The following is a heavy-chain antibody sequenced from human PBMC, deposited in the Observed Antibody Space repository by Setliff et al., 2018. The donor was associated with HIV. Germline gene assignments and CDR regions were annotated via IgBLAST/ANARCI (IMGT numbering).Heavy chain of an antibody. CDR2: ISPDGSDT. D-gene: IGHD3-22*01. V-gene: IGHV3-74*01. CDR3: ALVGGITVPPDGFDI. Sequence: GGSLRLSCAASGFTFRNYWMNCVRQAPGKGLVWVARISPDGSDTTHADAVKGRFTISRDNAKNTLYLQMNSLRAEDTAVYHCALVGGITVPPDGFDIWGQGTMVTVSS. CDR1: GFTFRNYW. J-gene: IGHJ3*02.